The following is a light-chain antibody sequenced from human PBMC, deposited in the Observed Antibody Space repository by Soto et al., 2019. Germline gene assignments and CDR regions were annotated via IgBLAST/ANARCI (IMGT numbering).Light chain of an antibody. Sequence: IRLTQSPSSVSGSVGGSGSMTCRASQDIASWLAWYQQRPGKAPVLLIFGASILQSGVSSRFSGSGAGTEFNLTINSLQPEDFGVYYCQQAHNLPVTFGGGTKVDIK. CDR2: GAS. CDR1: QDIASW. V-gene: IGKV1-12*01. J-gene: IGKJ4*01. CDR3: QQAHNLPVT.